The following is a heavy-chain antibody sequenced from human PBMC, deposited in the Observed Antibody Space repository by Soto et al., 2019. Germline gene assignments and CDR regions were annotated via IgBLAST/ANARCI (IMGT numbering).Heavy chain of an antibody. Sequence: VGSLRLPCAASGFTFSSYWMSWVRQAPGKGLEWVANIKQDGSEKYYVDSVKGRFTISRDNAKNSLYLQMNSLRAEDTAVYYCARAEWYYDSSGYYSYWGQGTLVTVSS. CDR3: ARAEWYYDSSGYYSY. J-gene: IGHJ4*02. CDR1: GFTFSSYW. CDR2: IKQDGSEK. D-gene: IGHD3-22*01. V-gene: IGHV3-7*01.